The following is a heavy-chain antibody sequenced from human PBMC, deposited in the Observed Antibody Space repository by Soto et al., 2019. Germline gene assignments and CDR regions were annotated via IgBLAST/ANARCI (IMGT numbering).Heavy chain of an antibody. CDR1: GGSISSVGYF. J-gene: IGHJ4*02. V-gene: IGHV4-31*03. Sequence: QVQLESSGPGLVKPSQTLSLTCTVSGGSISSVGYFWTWIRQHPAKGLEWIGHISYSGSTYFIPSLRSRLSMSVDTSKNLFSLNLTSVTVADTALYYCARLNSGWHQTFDSWGQGTLVTVSS. CDR3: ARLNSGWHQTFDS. CDR2: ISYSGST. D-gene: IGHD6-25*01.